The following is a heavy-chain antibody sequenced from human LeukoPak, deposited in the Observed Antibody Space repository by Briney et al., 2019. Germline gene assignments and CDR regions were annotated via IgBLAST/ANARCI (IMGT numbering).Heavy chain of an antibody. CDR3: ARDTDGSLDY. D-gene: IGHD1-26*01. V-gene: IGHV3-33*01. J-gene: IGHJ4*02. CDR1: GFTFSSYG. CDR2: IWYDGSNK. Sequence: GGSLRLSCAASGFTFSSYGMHWVRQAPGKGLEWVAVIWYDGSNKYYADSAKGRFTISRDNPKNSLYLQMNSLRADDTAVYYCARDTDGSLDYWGQGILVTVAS.